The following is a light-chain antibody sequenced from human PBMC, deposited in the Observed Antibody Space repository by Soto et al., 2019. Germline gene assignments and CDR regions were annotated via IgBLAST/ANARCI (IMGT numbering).Light chain of an antibody. CDR2: KIS. CDR3: MQSTQFPLT. J-gene: IGKJ4*01. CDR1: QSLVHNDGNTY. Sequence: IVMTQTPLSSPVTLGQPASISCRSSQSLVHNDGNTYLSWVQQRPGQPPRLLIYKISTRFSGVPGIFSGSGAGTDFTLKISRVEAEDVGIYHCMQSTQFPLTFGGGTKVEIE. V-gene: IGKV2-24*01.